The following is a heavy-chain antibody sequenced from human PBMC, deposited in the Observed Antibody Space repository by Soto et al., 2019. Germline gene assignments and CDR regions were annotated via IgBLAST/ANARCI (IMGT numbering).Heavy chain of an antibody. Sequence: SGPTLVNPTQTLTLTCIFSGFSLRTSGVGVGWIRQPPGKALEWLGFIYWNDDKRYSPSLKSRLTITKDTSKNQVVLTMANMDPVDTATYYCAKSGSSGWYGWFDPWGQGTLVTVSS. J-gene: IGHJ5*02. V-gene: IGHV2-5*01. CDR2: IYWNDDK. D-gene: IGHD6-19*01. CDR1: GFSLRTSGVG. CDR3: AKSGSSGWYGWFDP.